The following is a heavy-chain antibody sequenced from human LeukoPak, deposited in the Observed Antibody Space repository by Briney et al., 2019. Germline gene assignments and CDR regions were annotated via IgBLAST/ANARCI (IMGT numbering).Heavy chain of an antibody. J-gene: IGHJ4*02. Sequence: SETLSLSCAVYGGSFSGYYWSWIRQPPGKGLEWIGEINHSGSTNYNPSLKSRVTISVDTSKNQFSLKLSSVTAADTAVYYCARGSMARGEGVDYWGQGTLVTVSS. CDR2: INHSGST. D-gene: IGHD2/OR15-2a*01. CDR1: GGSFSGYY. CDR3: ARGSMARGEGVDY. V-gene: IGHV4-34*01.